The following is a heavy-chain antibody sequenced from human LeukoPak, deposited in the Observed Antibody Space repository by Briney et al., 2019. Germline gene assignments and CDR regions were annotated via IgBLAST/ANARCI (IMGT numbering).Heavy chain of an antibody. D-gene: IGHD2-2*01. V-gene: IGHV4-4*07. CDR3: ALVVPAVGGWFDP. CDR2: IYTSGST. J-gene: IGHJ5*02. Sequence: PETLSRTCTVSGGSISSYYWSWIRQPAGKGLEWIGRIYTSGSTNYNPSLKSRVTISVDKSKNQFSLKLSSVTAAGTAVYYCALVVPAVGGWFDPWGQGTLVTVSS. CDR1: GGSISSYY.